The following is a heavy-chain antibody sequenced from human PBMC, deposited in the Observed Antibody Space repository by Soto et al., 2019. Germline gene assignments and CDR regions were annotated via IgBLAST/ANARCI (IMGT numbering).Heavy chain of an antibody. CDR2: IIPIFGTA. CDR1: GGTFSSYA. V-gene: IGHV1-69*01. J-gene: IGHJ6*02. CDR3: ASVRLYYYDSSRLPSYYGMDV. Sequence: QVQLVQSGAEVKKPGSSVKVSCKASGGTFSSYAISWVRQAPGQGLEWMGGIIPIFGTANYAQKFQGRVTITADESTSTAYMELSSLRSEDTAVYYCASVRLYYYDSSRLPSYYGMDVWGQGTTVTVSS. D-gene: IGHD3-22*01.